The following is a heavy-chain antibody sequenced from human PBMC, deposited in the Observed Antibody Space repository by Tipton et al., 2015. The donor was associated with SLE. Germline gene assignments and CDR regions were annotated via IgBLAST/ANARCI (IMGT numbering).Heavy chain of an antibody. V-gene: IGHV3-21*01. Sequence: SLRLSCAASGFTFSTYSMNWVRQAPGKGLEWVSSISISSSYIYYADSVKGRFTISRDNAKNSLYLQMNSLRADDTAVYYCARDLVGVNTGDYWGHGTLVTVSS. J-gene: IGHJ4*01. D-gene: IGHD1-26*01. CDR2: ISISSSYI. CDR3: ARDLVGVNTGDY. CDR1: GFTFSTYS.